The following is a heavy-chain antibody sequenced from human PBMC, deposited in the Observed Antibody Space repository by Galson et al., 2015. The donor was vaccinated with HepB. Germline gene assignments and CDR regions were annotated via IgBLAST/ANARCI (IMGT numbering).Heavy chain of an antibody. V-gene: IGHV3-30*02. CDR1: GFTFSNYG. Sequence: SLRLSCAASGFTFSNYGMHWVRQAPGKGLEWVAFIRYDESDRFYAESVKGRFTISRDKSKNTLYLQMNSLRAEDTAVYYCAKQMLLYEIDYWGQGTLVTVSS. D-gene: IGHD2-2*02. CDR2: IRYDESDR. CDR3: AKQMLLYEIDY. J-gene: IGHJ4*02.